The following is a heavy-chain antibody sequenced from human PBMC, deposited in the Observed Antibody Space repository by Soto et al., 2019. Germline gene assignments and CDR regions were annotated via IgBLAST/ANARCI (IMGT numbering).Heavy chain of an antibody. V-gene: IGHV4-31*03. Sequence: QVQLQESGPGLVKPSQTLSLTCTVSGGSISSGGYYWSWIRQHPGKGLEWIGYIYYSGSTYYNPSLKSRVTISVDTSKNQFSLKLSSVTAADTAVYYCARGVVNYDILTGDSYYFDYWGQGTLVTVSS. CDR1: GGSISSGGYY. CDR2: IYYSGST. J-gene: IGHJ4*02. D-gene: IGHD3-9*01. CDR3: ARGVVNYDILTGDSYYFDY.